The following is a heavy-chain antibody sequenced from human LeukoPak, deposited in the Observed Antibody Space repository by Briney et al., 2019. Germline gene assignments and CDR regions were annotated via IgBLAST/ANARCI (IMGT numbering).Heavy chain of an antibody. D-gene: IGHD6-13*01. CDR3: ARSSTAAGTGGGDY. J-gene: IGHJ4*02. CDR1: GGTFSSYA. Sequence: ASVKVSCKASGGTFSSYAISWVRQAPGQGLEWMGGIIPIFGTANYAQKFQGRVTITADESTSTAYMELSSLRSEDTAVYYCARSSTAAGTGGGDYWGQGTLVTVSS. V-gene: IGHV1-69*01. CDR2: IIPIFGTA.